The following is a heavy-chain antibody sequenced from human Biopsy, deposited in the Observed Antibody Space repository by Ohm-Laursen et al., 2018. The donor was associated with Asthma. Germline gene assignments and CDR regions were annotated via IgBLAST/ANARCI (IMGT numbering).Heavy chain of an antibody. J-gene: IGHJ1*01. D-gene: IGHD6-19*01. V-gene: IGHV4-34*01. CDR1: GGSFTHYF. CDR2: INYRGDT. Sequence: SDTLSLTCPISGGSFTHYFWMWIRPPPGKGLEWIGEINYRGDTNYNPSLESRVSISVDTSTYHFSLRLNSVTAADTAVYYCVRGEEVAGTYFKDWDQGTLVTVSS. CDR3: VRGEEVAGTYFKD.